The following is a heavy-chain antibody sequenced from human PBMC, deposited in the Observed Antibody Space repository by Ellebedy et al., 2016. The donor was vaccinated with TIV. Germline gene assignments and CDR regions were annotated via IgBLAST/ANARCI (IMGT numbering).Heavy chain of an antibody. CDR3: ARGGAGLTAEKFYSDS. J-gene: IGHJ4*02. CDR1: EFAFETDW. Sequence: GESLKISCAASEFAFETDWMTWVRQAPGKGLEWVANINQEGSDKSYVDSVKGRFTISRDNANNSLYLQMSGLRADDTAVYYCARGGAGLTAEKFYSDSWGQGTLVTVSS. CDR2: INQEGSDK. D-gene: IGHD4/OR15-4a*01. V-gene: IGHV3-7*01.